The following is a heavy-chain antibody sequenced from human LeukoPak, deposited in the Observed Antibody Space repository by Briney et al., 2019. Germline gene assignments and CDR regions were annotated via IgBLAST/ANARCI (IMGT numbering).Heavy chain of an antibody. V-gene: IGHV4-59*01. CDR1: GGSISSYY. D-gene: IGHD3-3*01. CDR3: ARGPYDFWSGYLHYYYGMDV. Sequence: SETLSLTCTVSGGSISSYYWSWIRQPPGKGLEWIGYIYYSGSTNYNPSLKSRVTISVDTSKNQSSLKLSSVTAADTAVYYCARGPYDFWSGYLHYYYGMDVWGQGTTVTVSS. CDR2: IYYSGST. J-gene: IGHJ6*02.